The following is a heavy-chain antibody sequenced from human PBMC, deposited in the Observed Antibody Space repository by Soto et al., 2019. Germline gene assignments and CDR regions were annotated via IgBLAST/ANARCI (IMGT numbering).Heavy chain of an antibody. V-gene: IGHV1-69*06. Sequence: QVQLVQSGAEVKKPGSSVKVSCKASGGTFSSYAISWVRQAPGQGLEWMGGIIPIFGTANYAQKFQGRVTITSDKATCTAYMELRRLRSEDTAVYYCARDGDYDFWSGYYNWFDPWGQGTLVTVSS. CDR3: ARDGDYDFWSGYYNWFDP. D-gene: IGHD3-3*01. CDR1: GGTFSSYA. J-gene: IGHJ5*02. CDR2: IIPIFGTA.